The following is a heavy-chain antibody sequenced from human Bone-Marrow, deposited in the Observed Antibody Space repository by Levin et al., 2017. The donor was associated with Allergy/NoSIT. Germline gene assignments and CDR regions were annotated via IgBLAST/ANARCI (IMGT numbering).Heavy chain of an antibody. Sequence: PGGSLRLSCVASGFTFTSYALNWVRQAPGKGPEWVASMSGSGHSTYYADSVKGRFTVLRDNSKNTLYLQMNSLSPEDTAVYYCDKDLLSAAAGTVAEYWGQGTLVTVSS. D-gene: IGHD6-13*01. CDR3: DKDLLSAAAGTVAEY. CDR2: MSGSGHST. J-gene: IGHJ4*02. CDR1: GFTFTSYA. V-gene: IGHV3-23*01.